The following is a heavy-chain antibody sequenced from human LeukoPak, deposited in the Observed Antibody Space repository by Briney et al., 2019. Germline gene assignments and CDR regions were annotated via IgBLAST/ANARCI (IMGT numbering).Heavy chain of an antibody. CDR3: ARGGDIVVVPAGFDP. J-gene: IGHJ5*02. CDR1: GYTFTGLY. D-gene: IGHD2-2*01. Sequence: GSMEVFRKAFGYTFTGLYMHLVRQAPGQGAEGIGWINPNSGGTNYAQKFQGRVTMTRDTSISTAYMELSRLRSDDTAVYYCARGGDIVVVPAGFDPWGQGTLVTVSS. V-gene: IGHV1-2*02. CDR2: INPNSGGT.